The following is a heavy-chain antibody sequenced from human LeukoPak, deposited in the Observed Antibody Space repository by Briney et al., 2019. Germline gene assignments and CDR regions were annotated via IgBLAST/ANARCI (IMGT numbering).Heavy chain of an antibody. V-gene: IGHV4-4*07. CDR3: ARGGGSRYYDSSGYVYYFDY. CDR1: GGSISSYY. D-gene: IGHD3-22*01. J-gene: IGHJ4*02. Sequence: KPSETLSLTCTVSGGSISSYYWSWIRQPAGKGLEWIGRIYTSGSTNYNPSLKSRVTMSVDTSKNQFPLKLSSVTAADTAVYYCARGGGSRYYDSSGYVYYFDYWGQGTLVTVSS. CDR2: IYTSGST.